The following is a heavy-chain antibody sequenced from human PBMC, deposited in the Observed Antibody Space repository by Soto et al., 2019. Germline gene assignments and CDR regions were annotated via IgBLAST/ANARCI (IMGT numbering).Heavy chain of an antibody. V-gene: IGHV3-7*03. D-gene: IGHD3-10*01. CDR2: IKQDGSEK. CDR3: ARDLPMPRGLFDY. CDR1: GFTFGNFW. Sequence: GGSLRLSCAVSGFTFGNFWFSCVSKDPGKGLEWVANIKQDGSEKYYLDSVKGRFTISRDNAKNSLFLQMNSLRAEDTAVYYCARDLPMPRGLFDYWGQGSLVPVSS. J-gene: IGHJ4*02.